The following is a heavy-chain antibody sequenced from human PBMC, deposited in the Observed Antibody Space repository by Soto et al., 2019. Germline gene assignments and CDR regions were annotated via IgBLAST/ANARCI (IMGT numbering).Heavy chain of an antibody. D-gene: IGHD2-2*02. CDR2: INPSGGST. CDR3: ARDPVPAAIYYYGMDV. CDR1: GYTFTSYY. Sequence: VASVKVSCKASGYTFTSYYMHWVRQAPGQGLEWMGIINPSGGSTSYAQKFQGRVTMTRDTSTSTAYTELSSLRSEDTAVYYCARDPVPAAIYYYGMDVWGQGTTVTVSS. J-gene: IGHJ6*02. V-gene: IGHV1-46*01.